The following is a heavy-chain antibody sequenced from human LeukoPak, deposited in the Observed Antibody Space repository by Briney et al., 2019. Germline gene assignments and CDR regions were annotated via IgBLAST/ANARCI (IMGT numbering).Heavy chain of an antibody. D-gene: IGHD3-10*01. CDR2: ISGSGRTI. Sequence: PGGSLRLSCAASGFTFSNAWMSWVRQAPGKGLEWVSYISGSGRTIYYADSVRGRFTISRDDAKNSLYLQMNSLRAEDTAVYYCARPEIPEGVLWFYYMDVWGKGTTVTVSS. CDR1: GFTFSNAW. J-gene: IGHJ6*03. V-gene: IGHV3-48*01. CDR3: ARPEIPEGVLWFYYMDV.